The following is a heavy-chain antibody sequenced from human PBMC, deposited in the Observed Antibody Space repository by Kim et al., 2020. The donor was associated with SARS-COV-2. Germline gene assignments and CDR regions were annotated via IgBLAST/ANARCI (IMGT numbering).Heavy chain of an antibody. D-gene: IGHD3-10*01. Sequence: SETLSLTCAVYGGSFSGYYWSWIRQPPGKGLEWIGEINHSGSTNYNPSLKSRVTISEDTSKNQFSLKLSSVTAADTAVYYCARGATLLWFGESNHTHTNWFDPWGQGTLVTVSS. CDR2: INHSGST. V-gene: IGHV4-34*01. CDR3: ARGATLLWFGESNHTHTNWFDP. CDR1: GGSFSGYY. J-gene: IGHJ5*02.